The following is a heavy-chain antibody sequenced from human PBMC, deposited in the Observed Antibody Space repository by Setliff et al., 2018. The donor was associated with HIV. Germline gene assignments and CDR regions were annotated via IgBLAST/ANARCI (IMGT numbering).Heavy chain of an antibody. V-gene: IGHV5-10-1*01. Sequence: PGESLKISCKGSGYSFTSYWISWVRQMPGKGLEWMGRIDPSNSNTNYSPSFQGHVTISADKSISTAYLQWSSLKASDTAMYYCAREAVDDYARYFDYWGQGSLVTVS. CDR3: AREAVDDYARYFDY. J-gene: IGHJ4*02. D-gene: IGHD4-17*01. CDR1: GYSFTSYW. CDR2: IDPSNSNT.